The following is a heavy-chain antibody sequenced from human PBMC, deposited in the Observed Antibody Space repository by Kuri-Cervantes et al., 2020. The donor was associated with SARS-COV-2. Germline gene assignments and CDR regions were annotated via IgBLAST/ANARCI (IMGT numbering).Heavy chain of an antibody. CDR3: AKVRGYYYYYGLGV. V-gene: IGHV3-23*01. CDR1: GFTFSSYA. J-gene: IGHJ6*01. Sequence: GGSLRLSCAPSGFTFSSYAMSWARQAPGKGLGWVSAISGSGGRPYYADSVKGRFPISRNNSKNTLSLQMNSLRAEDTAVYYCAKVRGYYYYYGLGVWGQGTMVTVSS. CDR2: ISGSGGRP.